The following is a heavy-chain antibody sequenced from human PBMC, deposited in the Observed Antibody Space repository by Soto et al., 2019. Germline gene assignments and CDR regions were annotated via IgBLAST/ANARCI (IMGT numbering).Heavy chain of an antibody. CDR2: IYYSGST. D-gene: IGHD3-22*01. Sequence: PSETLSLTCTVSGGSISSGGYYWSWIRQHPGKGLEWIGSIYYSGSTYYDPSLKSRATISVDTSKNQFSLKLSSVTAADTAVYYCARQTYYYDSSGYHSPGEFDYWGQGTLVTVSS. J-gene: IGHJ4*02. CDR1: GGSISSGGYY. CDR3: ARQTYYYDSSGYHSPGEFDY. V-gene: IGHV4-39*01.